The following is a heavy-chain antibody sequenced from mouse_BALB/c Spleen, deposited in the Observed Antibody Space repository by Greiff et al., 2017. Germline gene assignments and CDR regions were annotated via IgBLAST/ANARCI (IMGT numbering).Heavy chain of an antibody. CDR3: AIYYGSSYDYAMDY. D-gene: IGHD1-1*01. CDR2: ISYSGST. CDR1: GYSITSDYA. J-gene: IGHJ4*01. Sequence: EVQLVESGPGLVKPSQSLSLTCTVTGYSITSDYAWNWIRQFPGNKLEWMGYISYSGSTSYNPSLKSRISITRDTSENQFFLQLNSVTTEDTATYYCAIYYGSSYDYAMDYWGQGTSVTVSS. V-gene: IGHV3-2*02.